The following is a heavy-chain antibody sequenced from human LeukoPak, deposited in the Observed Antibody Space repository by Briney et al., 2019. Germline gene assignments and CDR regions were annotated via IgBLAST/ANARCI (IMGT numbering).Heavy chain of an antibody. Sequence: GGSLRLSCAASGFTFSSYSMNWVRQAPGKGLEWVAVISYDGSNKYYADSVKGRFTISRDNSKNTLYLQMNSLRAEDTAAYYCASGSYYFDYWGQGTLVTVSS. D-gene: IGHD1-26*01. CDR3: ASGSYYFDY. CDR2: ISYDGSNK. CDR1: GFTFSSYS. J-gene: IGHJ4*02. V-gene: IGHV3-30*03.